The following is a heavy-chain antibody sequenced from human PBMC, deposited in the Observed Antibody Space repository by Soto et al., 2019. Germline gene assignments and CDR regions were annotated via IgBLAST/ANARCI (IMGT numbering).Heavy chain of an antibody. CDR1: GFTFSSYA. CDR2: ISGSGGST. Sequence: GGSLRLSCAASGFTFSSYAMSWVRQAPGKGLEWVSAISGSGGSTYYADSVKGRFTISRDNSKNTLYLQMNSLRAEDTAVYYCAKAVAAAALLGRTLGTFDYWGQGTLVTVAS. D-gene: IGHD6-13*01. V-gene: IGHV3-23*01. CDR3: AKAVAAAALLGRTLGTFDY. J-gene: IGHJ4*02.